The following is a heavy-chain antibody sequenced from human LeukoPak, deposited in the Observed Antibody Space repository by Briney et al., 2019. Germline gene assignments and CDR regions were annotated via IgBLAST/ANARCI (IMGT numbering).Heavy chain of an antibody. V-gene: IGHV3-74*01. J-gene: IGHJ6*03. CDR2: INSDGSST. D-gene: IGHD2-2*01. CDR3: ARANIVVVPAATIEYYYYYMDV. Sequence: GGSLRLSCAASGFTFSSYWMHWVRQAPGKGLVWLSRINSDGSSTSYADSVKGRFTISRDSAKNTLYLQMNSLRAEDTAVYYCARANIVVVPAATIEYYYYYMDVWGKGTTVTVSS. CDR1: GFTFSSYW.